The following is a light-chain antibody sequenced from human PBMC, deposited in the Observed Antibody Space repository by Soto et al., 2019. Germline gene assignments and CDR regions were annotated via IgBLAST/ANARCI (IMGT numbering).Light chain of an antibody. V-gene: IGKV1-39*01. CDR2: AAS. Sequence: DIQMTQSPSSLSASPGDRVTISCRASRCITTHLNWFQQKPGKAPKLLIYAASNLPSGVPSRFTGSGSGTDFTLTITSLLSEDFATYYCQQSYSNPLTFGQGTKVDIK. CDR1: RCITTH. CDR3: QQSYSNPLT. J-gene: IGKJ3*01.